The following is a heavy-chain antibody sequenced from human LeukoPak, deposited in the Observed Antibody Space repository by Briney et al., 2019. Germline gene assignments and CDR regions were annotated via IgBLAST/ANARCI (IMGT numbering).Heavy chain of an antibody. Sequence: ASVKVSCKASGYTFTSYTMHWVRQAPGQRLEWMGWINAGNGNTKYSRKFQGRVTITRDTSASTAHMELSSLRSEDTAVYYCARDGSGTIVVVTALDYWGQGTLVTVSS. CDR1: GYTFTSYT. V-gene: IGHV1-3*01. CDR2: INAGNGNT. CDR3: ARDGSGTIVVVTALDY. D-gene: IGHD3-22*01. J-gene: IGHJ4*02.